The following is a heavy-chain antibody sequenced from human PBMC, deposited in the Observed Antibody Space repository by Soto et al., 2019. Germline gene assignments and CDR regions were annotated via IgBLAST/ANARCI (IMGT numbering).Heavy chain of an antibody. Sequence: GGSLRLSCAASGFTFSSYAMSWVRQAPGKGLEWVSAISGSGGSTYYADSVKGRFTISRDNSKNTLYLQMNSLRAEDTAVYYVVNFRYSSSWYWENYFDYWGQGTLVTVSS. D-gene: IGHD6-13*01. CDR2: ISGSGGST. V-gene: IGHV3-23*01. CDR3: VNFRYSSSWYWENYFDY. J-gene: IGHJ4*02. CDR1: GFTFSSYA.